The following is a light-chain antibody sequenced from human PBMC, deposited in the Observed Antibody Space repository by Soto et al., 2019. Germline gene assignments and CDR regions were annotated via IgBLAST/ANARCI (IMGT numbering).Light chain of an antibody. V-gene: IGKV3-11*01. CDR3: QQRTNWPPRDT. CDR1: QSVGTS. CDR2: DAS. Sequence: DIFLTQSPATLSLSPGERATLTCRACQSVGTSLAWFQQKPGQAPRLLLSDASTRASGIPARFSGSGSGTDFTLAISSLQPEDVAVYYCQQRTNWPPRDTFGQGTKLELK. J-gene: IGKJ2*01.